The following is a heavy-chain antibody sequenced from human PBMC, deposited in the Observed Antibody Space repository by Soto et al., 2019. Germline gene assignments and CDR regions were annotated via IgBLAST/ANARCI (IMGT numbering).Heavy chain of an antibody. J-gene: IGHJ4*02. Sequence: PSETLSLTCTVSGGSISSYYWSWIRQPPGKGLEWLGYIYYSGSTNYNPSFKSRVTISVDTSKNQFSLKLRSVTAADTAVYYCVRHGDGYNYGTYTGFDYWGQGALVTVS. V-gene: IGHV4-59*08. CDR2: IYYSGST. CDR1: GGSISSYY. CDR3: VRHGDGYNYGTYTGFDY. D-gene: IGHD5-12*01.